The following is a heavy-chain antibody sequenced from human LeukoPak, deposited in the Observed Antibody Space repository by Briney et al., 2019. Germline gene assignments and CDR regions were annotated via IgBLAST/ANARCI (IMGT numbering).Heavy chain of an antibody. Sequence: GGSLRLSCAASGFTFSSYAMHWVRQAPGKGLEWVAFIRYDGSNKYYADSVKGRFTISRDNSKNTLYLQMNSLRAEDTAVYYCAKVQYDILTGYSWGQGTLVTVSS. D-gene: IGHD3-9*01. CDR2: IRYDGSNK. CDR1: GFTFSSYA. J-gene: IGHJ4*02. V-gene: IGHV3-30*02. CDR3: AKVQYDILTGYS.